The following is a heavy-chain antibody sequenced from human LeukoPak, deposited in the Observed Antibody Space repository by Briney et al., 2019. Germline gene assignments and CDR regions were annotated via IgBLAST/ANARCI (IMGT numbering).Heavy chain of an antibody. D-gene: IGHD3-10*01. V-gene: IGHV3-43*02. CDR3: AKDMNSYGSGSSYNPWGPFDS. CDR2: ISGNAGRT. J-gene: IGHJ4*02. CDR1: GFTFDDYA. Sequence: GGSLRLSCAASGFTFDDYAMHWVRQAPGKGLEWVSVISGNAGRTYYADSVKGRFTISRDNSNNSLYLQMNSLRTEDTALYYCAKDMNSYGSGSSYNPWGPFDSWGQGTLVTVSS.